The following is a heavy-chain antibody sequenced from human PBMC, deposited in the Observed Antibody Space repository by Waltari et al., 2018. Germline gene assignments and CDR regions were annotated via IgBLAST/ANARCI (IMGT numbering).Heavy chain of an antibody. Sequence: QVQLQQWGAGLLKPSETLSLTCAVYCGSFSGYYWSWIRQPPGKGLEWIGEINHSGSNNYNPSLKSRVTISVDTSKNQFSLKLSSVTAADTAVYYCARGGSYDSSGYYYFYYYYMDVWGKGTTVTVSS. J-gene: IGHJ6*03. CDR3: ARGGSYDSSGYYYFYYYYMDV. CDR1: CGSFSGYY. CDR2: INHSGSN. D-gene: IGHD3-22*01. V-gene: IGHV4-34*01.